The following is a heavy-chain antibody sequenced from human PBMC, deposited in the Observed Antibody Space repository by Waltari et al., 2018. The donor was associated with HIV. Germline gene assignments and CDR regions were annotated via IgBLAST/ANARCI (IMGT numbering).Heavy chain of an antibody. CDR3: AGVEYSTSGPGY. D-gene: IGHD6-6*01. V-gene: IGHV4-59*01. CDR2: IYYTGNT. Sequence: QVQLQESGPGLGKPAETLSLPGTVPGGSISSYFWRWIRQPPGKGLEWIGYIYYTGNTNYNPSLKSRVTISVDTSKNQFSLKLTSLTAADTAVYYCAGVEYSTSGPGYWGQGTLVTVSS. CDR1: GGSISSYF. J-gene: IGHJ4*02.